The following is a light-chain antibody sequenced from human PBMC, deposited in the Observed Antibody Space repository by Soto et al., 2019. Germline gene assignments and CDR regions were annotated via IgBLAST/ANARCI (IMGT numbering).Light chain of an antibody. CDR2: AAS. CDR1: QTISRN. Sequence: DIQMTQSPSSLSASVGDRVTITCRASQTISRNLNWYQQKPGKAPDLLIFAASNLQSGVPSRFSGSGSEADFTLPISSLQPEDLATYDCQQGHSAPLTFGGGTKVEIK. V-gene: IGKV1-39*01. CDR3: QQGHSAPLT. J-gene: IGKJ4*01.